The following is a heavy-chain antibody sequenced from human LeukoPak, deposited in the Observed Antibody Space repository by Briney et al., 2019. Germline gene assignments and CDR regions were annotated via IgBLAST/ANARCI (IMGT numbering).Heavy chain of an antibody. CDR1: GGSISSGSYY. V-gene: IGHV4-61*02. D-gene: IGHD2-21*02. CDR2: IYTSGST. J-gene: IGHJ4*02. CDR3: ARLSRGDLLFDY. Sequence: SQTLSLTCTVSGGSISSGSYYWSWIRQPAGKGLEWIGRIYTSGSTNYNPSLKSRVTISVDTSKNQFSLKLSSVTAADTAVYYCARLSRGDLLFDYWGQGTLVTVSS.